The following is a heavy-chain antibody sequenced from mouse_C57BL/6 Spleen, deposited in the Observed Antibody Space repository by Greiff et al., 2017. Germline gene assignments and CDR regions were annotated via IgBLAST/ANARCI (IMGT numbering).Heavy chain of an antibody. V-gene: IGHV1-81*01. CDR1: GYTFTSYG. J-gene: IGHJ3*01. Sequence: VKLLESGAELARPGASVKLSCKASGYTFTSYGISWVKQRTGQGLEWIGEIYPRSGNTYYNEKFKGKATLTADKSSSTAYMELRSLTSEDSAVYFCARDGSSSFAYWGQGTLVTVSA. D-gene: IGHD1-1*01. CDR3: ARDGSSSFAY. CDR2: IYPRSGNT.